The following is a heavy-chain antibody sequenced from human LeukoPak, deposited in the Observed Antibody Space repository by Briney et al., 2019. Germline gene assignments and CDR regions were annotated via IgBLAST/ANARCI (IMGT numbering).Heavy chain of an antibody. Sequence: ASVKVSCKASGYTFTSYGISWVRQAPGQGLEWMGWISAYNGNTNYAQKLQGRVTMTEDTSTDTAYMELSSLRSEDTAVYYCATVSSVTPFDYWGQGTLVTVSS. CDR1: GYTFTSYG. V-gene: IGHV1-18*01. CDR2: ISAYNGNT. J-gene: IGHJ4*02. CDR3: ATVSSVTPFDY. D-gene: IGHD1-1*01.